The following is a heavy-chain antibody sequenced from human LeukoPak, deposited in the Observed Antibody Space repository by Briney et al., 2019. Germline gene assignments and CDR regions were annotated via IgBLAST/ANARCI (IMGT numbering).Heavy chain of an antibody. CDR3: AREPMIGSHWFDP. Sequence: SVKVSFKASGGTFSSYAISWVRQAPGQGLEWMGGIIPIFGTANYAQKFQGRVTITTDESTSTAYMELSSLRSEDTAVYYCAREPMIGSHWFDPWGQGTLVTVSS. V-gene: IGHV1-69*05. CDR2: IIPIFGTA. CDR1: GGTFSSYA. D-gene: IGHD3-22*01. J-gene: IGHJ5*02.